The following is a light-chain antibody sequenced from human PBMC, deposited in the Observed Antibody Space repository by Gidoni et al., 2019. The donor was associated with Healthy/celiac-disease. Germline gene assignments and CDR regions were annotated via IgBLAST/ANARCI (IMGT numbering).Light chain of an antibody. V-gene: IGLV1-40*01. J-gene: IGLJ2*01. CDR2: GNS. CDR3: QSYDSSLSGSV. CDR1: SSNIGACYD. Sequence: QSVLTQPPSVSGAPGQRVTISCTGSSSNIGACYDVHWYQQLPGTAPKLLSYGNSNRPSGVPDRFSGSKSGTSASLAITRLQAEDEADYYCQSYDSSLSGSVFGGGTKLTVL.